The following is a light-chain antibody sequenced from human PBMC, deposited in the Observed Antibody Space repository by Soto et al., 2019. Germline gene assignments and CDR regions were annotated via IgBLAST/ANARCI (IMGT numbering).Light chain of an antibody. CDR1: QSVSSSY. Sequence: IELTPSPCTLSLSPGERATLSCRASQSVSSSYLACYQQKPGQAPRLRIYCESDRATGIPARFSGSGSGTEFTLTISSLQSEDSAVYYCQHYSGYSRTFGQGTKVDI. V-gene: IGKV3-20*01. CDR2: CES. CDR3: QHYSGYSRT. J-gene: IGKJ1*01.